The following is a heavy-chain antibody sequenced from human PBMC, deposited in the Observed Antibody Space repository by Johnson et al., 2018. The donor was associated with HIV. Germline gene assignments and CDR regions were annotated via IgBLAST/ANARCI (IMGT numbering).Heavy chain of an antibody. Sequence: VQLVESGGGLVQPGGSLRLSCAASGFTFSSYWMHWVRQAPGKGLVWVSRINSDGSSTSYADSVKGRFTISRDNSKNTLYLQMNSLRAEDTAVYYCARGPGGFGAFDIWGQGTMVTVSS. D-gene: IGHD2-8*02. J-gene: IGHJ3*02. CDR2: INSDGSST. V-gene: IGHV3-74*01. CDR1: GFTFSSYW. CDR3: ARGPGGFGAFDI.